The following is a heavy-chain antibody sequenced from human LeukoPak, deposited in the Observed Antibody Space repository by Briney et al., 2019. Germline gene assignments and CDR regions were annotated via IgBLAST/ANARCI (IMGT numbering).Heavy chain of an antibody. V-gene: IGHV4-34*01. D-gene: IGHD3-10*01. Sequence: SETLSLTCAVYGGSFSGYYWSWIRQPPGKGLEWIGEINHSGSTNYNPSLKSRVTISVDTSKNQFSLELSSVTAADTAVYYCASAAMVRGVRPYYFDYWGQGTLVTVSS. J-gene: IGHJ4*02. CDR1: GGSFSGYY. CDR3: ASAAMVRGVRPYYFDY. CDR2: INHSGST.